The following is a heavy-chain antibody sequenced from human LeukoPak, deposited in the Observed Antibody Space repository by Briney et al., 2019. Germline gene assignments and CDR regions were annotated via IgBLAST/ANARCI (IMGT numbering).Heavy chain of an antibody. CDR3: ARDWSGSLFDY. V-gene: IGHV1-2*02. CDR1: GDTFSSYA. J-gene: IGHJ4*02. CDR2: INPNSGGT. Sequence: ASVKVSCKASGDTFSSYAISWVRQAPGQGLEWMGWINPNSGGTNYAQKFQGRVTMTRDTSISTAYMELSRLRSDDTAVYYCARDWSGSLFDYWGQGTLVTVSS. D-gene: IGHD3-3*01.